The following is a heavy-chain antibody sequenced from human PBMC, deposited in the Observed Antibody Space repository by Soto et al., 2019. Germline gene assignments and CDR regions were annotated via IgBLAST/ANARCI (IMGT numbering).Heavy chain of an antibody. D-gene: IGHD1-26*01. CDR3: ARESPIVGATLDY. CDR2: IKQDGSEK. V-gene: IGHV3-7*03. Sequence: GGSLRLSCAASGFTFSSYWMSWVRQAPGKGLEWVANIKQDGSEKYYVDSVKGRFTISRDNAQDSLYLQMNSLRAEDTAVYYCARESPIVGATLDYWGQGTLVTVSS. J-gene: IGHJ4*02. CDR1: GFTFSSYW.